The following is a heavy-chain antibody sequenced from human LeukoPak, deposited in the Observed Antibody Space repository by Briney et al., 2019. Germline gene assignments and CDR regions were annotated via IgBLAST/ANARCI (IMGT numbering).Heavy chain of an antibody. CDR3: ANSGLNRFEY. CDR2: ISSSSSYI. J-gene: IGHJ4*02. CDR1: GFTFSSYS. D-gene: IGHD2-15*01. V-gene: IGHV3-21*04. Sequence: GGSLRLSCAASGFTFSSYSMNWVRQAPGKGLEWVSSISSSSSYIYYADSVKGRFTISRGNSKNTLYLQVNSLRADDTAVYYCANSGLNRFEYWGQGALVTVSS.